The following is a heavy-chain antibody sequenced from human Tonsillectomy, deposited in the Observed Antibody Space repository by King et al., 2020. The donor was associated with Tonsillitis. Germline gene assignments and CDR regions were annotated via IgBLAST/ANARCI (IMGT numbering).Heavy chain of an antibody. CDR3: ARVGGSGSYYFDY. D-gene: IGHD3-10*01. J-gene: IGHJ4*02. V-gene: IGHV3-23*04. CDR2: ISGSGGRT. Sequence: VQLVESGGGLVQPGGSLRLSCAASGFTFSTYGMSWVRQAPGKGLEWVSIISGSGGRTYYVDSVKGRFTISRDNSKNTVYLQMNSLRAEDTAVYYCARVGGSGSYYFDYWGQGTLVTVSS. CDR1: GFTFSTYG.